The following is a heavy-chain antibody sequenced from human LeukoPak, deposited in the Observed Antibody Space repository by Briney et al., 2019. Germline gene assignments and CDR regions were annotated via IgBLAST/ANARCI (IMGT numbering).Heavy chain of an antibody. J-gene: IGHJ4*02. CDR2: IIPSLNIG. CDR1: GGTFNNYA. D-gene: IGHD2-15*01. CDR3: ARDNPPFCNGGTCYSY. Sequence: ASVNVSCMASGGTFNNYAISWVRQAPGQGREWMGGIIPSLNIGNYAQKFQGRVTIVADESTSTAYMELSSLRSEDTAVYYCARDNPPFCNGGTCYSYWGQGTLVTVSS. V-gene: IGHV1-69*10.